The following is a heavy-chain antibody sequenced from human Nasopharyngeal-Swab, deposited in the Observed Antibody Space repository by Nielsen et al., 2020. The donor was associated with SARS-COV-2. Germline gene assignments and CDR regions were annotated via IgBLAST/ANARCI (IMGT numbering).Heavy chain of an antibody. D-gene: IGHD2-15*01. CDR3: ARDTGYCSGGSCYLSHFDY. J-gene: IGHJ4*02. CDR1: GFTFSSYS. CDR2: ISSSSSYI. V-gene: IGHV3-21*01. Sequence: GESLKISCAASGFTFSSYSMNWVRQAPGKGLEWVSSISSSSSYIYYADSVKGRFTISRDNAKNSLYLQMNSLRAEDTAVYYCARDTGYCSGGSCYLSHFDYWGQGTLVTVSS.